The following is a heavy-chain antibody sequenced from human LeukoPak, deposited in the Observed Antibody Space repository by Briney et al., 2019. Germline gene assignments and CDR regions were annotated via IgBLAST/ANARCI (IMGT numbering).Heavy chain of an antibody. CDR1: GGSISSSYYY. CDR3: ARRGYDSSGYYYAY. CDR2: IYYSGST. Sequence: SETLSLTCTVSGGSISSSYYYWGWIRQPPGKGLEWIGSIYYSGSTYYNPSLKSRVTISVDTSKNQFSLKLGSVTAADTAVYYCARRGYDSSGYYYAYWGQGTLVTVSS. D-gene: IGHD3-22*01. J-gene: IGHJ4*02. V-gene: IGHV4-39*01.